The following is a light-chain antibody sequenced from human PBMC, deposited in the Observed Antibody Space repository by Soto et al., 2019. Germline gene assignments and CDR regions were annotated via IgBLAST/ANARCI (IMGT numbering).Light chain of an antibody. J-gene: IGLJ1*01. V-gene: IGLV2-14*01. Sequence: QSALTQPAPVSGSPGHSITISCTGTSSDVGGYNYVSWYQQHPVKAPKLMIYDVTNRPSGVSDRFSGSKSGNTASLTISGLQAEDEADYYCSSYTSSSTPYVFGTGTKVTV. CDR1: SSDVGGYNY. CDR3: SSYTSSSTPYV. CDR2: DVT.